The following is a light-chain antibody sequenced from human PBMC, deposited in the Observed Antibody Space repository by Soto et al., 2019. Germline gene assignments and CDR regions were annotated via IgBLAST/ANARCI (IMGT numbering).Light chain of an antibody. V-gene: IGKV2-28*01. Sequence: DIVMTQSPLSLPVTPGEPASISCRSSQSLLHSNGYNYLDWYLQKPGQSPQLLIYLGSNRASGVADRFCGSGAGPDFRLTISRVEAEDVGIYFCMEALRTPRITFGQGTRLEI. J-gene: IGKJ5*01. CDR1: QSLLHSNGYNY. CDR2: LGS. CDR3: MEALRTPRIT.